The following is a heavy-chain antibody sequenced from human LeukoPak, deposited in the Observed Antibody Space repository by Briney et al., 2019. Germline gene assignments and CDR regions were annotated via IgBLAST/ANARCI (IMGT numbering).Heavy chain of an antibody. CDR2: ISAGSGTV. CDR3: TKDLGLRRMI. CDR1: GLSLSSNN. V-gene: IGHV3-48*04. J-gene: IGHJ2*01. Sequence: GGSLRLSCAASGLSLSSNNMHWVRQAPGGGLEWLSYISAGSGTVFSADSVKGRFSVSRDNARESLFLQMNSLRVGDTAVYYCTKDLGLRRMIWGRGTLVIVSS. D-gene: IGHD1-14*01.